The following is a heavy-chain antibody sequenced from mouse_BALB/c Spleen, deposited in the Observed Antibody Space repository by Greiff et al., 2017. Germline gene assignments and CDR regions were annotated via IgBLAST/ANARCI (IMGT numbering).Heavy chain of an antibody. CDR3: HSGYGNSVDY. CDR2: IDPENGDT. V-gene: IGHV14-4*02. Sequence: EVQLQQSGAELVRSGASVKLSCTASGFNIKDYYMHWVKQRPEQGLEWIGWIDPENGDTEYAPKFQGKATMTADTSSNTAYLQLSSLTSEDTAVYYCHSGYGNSVDYWGQGTTLTVSS. D-gene: IGHD2-10*02. CDR1: GFNIKDYY. J-gene: IGHJ2*01.